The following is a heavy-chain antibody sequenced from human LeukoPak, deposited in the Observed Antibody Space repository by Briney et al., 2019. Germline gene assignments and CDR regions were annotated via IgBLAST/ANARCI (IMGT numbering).Heavy chain of an antibody. CDR1: GGSISSRRYY. V-gene: IGHV4-39*01. J-gene: IGHJ4*02. D-gene: IGHD4-17*01. Sequence: SETLSLTCTLSGGSISSRRYYWGGIPQPPGKGLEWSQSIYYSGSTYYNPSLKSRITISVDTSKNQFSLKLSSVTAADTAVYYCARHDPTVTTPYFDYWGQGTLVTVSS. CDR2: IYYSGST. CDR3: ARHDPTVTTPYFDY.